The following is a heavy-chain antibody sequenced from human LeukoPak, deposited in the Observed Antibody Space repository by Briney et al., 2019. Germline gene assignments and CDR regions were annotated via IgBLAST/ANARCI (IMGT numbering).Heavy chain of an antibody. J-gene: IGHJ4*02. CDR1: GFTFSSYA. D-gene: IGHD6-13*01. CDR2: IST. V-gene: IGHV3-21*01. CDR3: ARDSRGIAAGADY. Sequence: GGSLRLSCAASGFTFSSYAMSWVRQAPGKGLEWVSSISTYYADSVKGRFTVSRDNAKNSLYLQMNSLRAEDTAVYYCARDSRGIAAGADYWGQGTLVTVSS.